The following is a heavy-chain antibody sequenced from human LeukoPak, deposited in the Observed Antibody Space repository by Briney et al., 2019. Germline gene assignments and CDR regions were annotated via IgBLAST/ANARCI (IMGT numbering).Heavy chain of an antibody. CDR2: IYYSGST. J-gene: IGHJ4*02. CDR3: ARQRRRLYTRYYFDY. V-gene: IGHV4-39*01. CDR1: GGSISSSSYH. Sequence: SETLSLTCTVSGGSISSSSYHWGWIRQPPGKGLEWIGSIYYSGSTFYKPSLKSRVTVSVDTSKNQFSLKLSSVTAADTAVYYCARQRRRLYTRYYFDYWGQGTLVTVSS. D-gene: IGHD2-2*02.